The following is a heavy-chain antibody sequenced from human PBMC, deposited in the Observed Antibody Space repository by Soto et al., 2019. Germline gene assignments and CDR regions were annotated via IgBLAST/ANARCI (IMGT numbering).Heavy chain of an antibody. J-gene: IGHJ3*02. CDR2: TYYRSKWYN. V-gene: IGHV6-1*01. Sequence: TLSLTCAISGDSVSSNSAAWNWIRQSPSRGLEWLGRTYYRSKWYNDYAVSVKSRITINPDTSKNQFSLQLNSVTPGDTPVYYCGRAANWNWAHHDAFAIWGQGTIVNVS. CDR1: GDSVSSNSAA. D-gene: IGHD1-7*01. CDR3: GRAANWNWAHHDAFAI.